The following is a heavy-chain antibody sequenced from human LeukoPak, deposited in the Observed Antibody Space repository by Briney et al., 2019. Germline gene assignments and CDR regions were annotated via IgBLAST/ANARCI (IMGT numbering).Heavy chain of an antibody. D-gene: IGHD5-18*01. CDR2: IYYSGST. CDR1: GDSISSAYF. J-gene: IGHJ4*02. CDR3: ARVYGGYMSN. V-gene: IGHV4-38-2*02. Sequence: SETLSLTCTVSGDSISSAYFWGWIRQPPGKGLEWIGYIYYSGSTYYNPSLKSRVTISVDTSKNPFSLKLSSVTAADTAVYYCARVYGGYMSNWGQGTLVNVSS.